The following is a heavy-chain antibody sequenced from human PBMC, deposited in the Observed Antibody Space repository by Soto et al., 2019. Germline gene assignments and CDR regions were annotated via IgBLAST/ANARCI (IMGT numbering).Heavy chain of an antibody. CDR2: TTSSSIYK. CDR3: ARVRREGIGIAQMDX. CDR1: GFTFSDYT. D-gene: IGHD6-13*01. Sequence: PGGSLRLSCAASGFTFSDYTMNWVRQAPGKGLEWVASTTSSSIYKYYAYSVKVRFTISRDNAKNSLYLQMNSLRAEDTAVYYCARVRREGIGIAQMDXWGQGTTVTVS. V-gene: IGHV3-21*01. J-gene: IGHJ6*02.